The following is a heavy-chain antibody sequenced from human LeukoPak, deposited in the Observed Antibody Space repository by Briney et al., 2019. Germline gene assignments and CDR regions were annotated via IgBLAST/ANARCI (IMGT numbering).Heavy chain of an antibody. D-gene: IGHD2-15*01. CDR2: IKGDGSTT. V-gene: IGHV3-74*01. J-gene: IGHJ4*02. CDR1: GFTFSSSW. CDR3: ARAWSPDY. Sequence: PGGSLRLSCAASGFTFSSSWMHWVRQAPGKGLVWVSSIKGDGSTTSYADSVKGRFTISRDNAKNTLYLQMNSLRAEDTAVYYCARAWSPDYWDQGTLATVSS.